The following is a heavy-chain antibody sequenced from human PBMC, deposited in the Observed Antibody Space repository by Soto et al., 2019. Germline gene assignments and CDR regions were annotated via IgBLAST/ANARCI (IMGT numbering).Heavy chain of an antibody. D-gene: IGHD3-3*01. CDR1: GFTFSSYA. CDR3: VKAFPVLRFLEWSIDSIYYYYGMDV. J-gene: IGHJ6*02. V-gene: IGHV3-64D*08. CDR2: ISSNGGST. Sequence: GGSLILSCSASGFTFSSYAMHWVLQAPGKGLEYVSAISSNGGSTYYADSVKGRFTISRDNSKNTLYLQMSSLRAEDTAVYYCVKAFPVLRFLEWSIDSIYYYYGMDVWGQGTTVTVSS.